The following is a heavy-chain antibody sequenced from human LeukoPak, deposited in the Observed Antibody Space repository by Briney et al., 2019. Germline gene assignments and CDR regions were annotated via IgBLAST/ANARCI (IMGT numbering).Heavy chain of an antibody. D-gene: IGHD3-3*01. V-gene: IGHV1-46*01. J-gene: IGHJ6*02. CDR1: GYTFTSYY. CDR2: INPSGGST. CDR3: ARDSYYDFWSGYSYYYYGMDV. Sequence: ASVTVSCKASGYTFTSYYMHWVRQAPGQGLEWMGIINPSGGSTSYAQKFQGRVTMTRDTSTSTVYMEPSSLRSEDTAVYYCARDSYYDFWSGYSYYYYGMDVWGQGTTVTVSS.